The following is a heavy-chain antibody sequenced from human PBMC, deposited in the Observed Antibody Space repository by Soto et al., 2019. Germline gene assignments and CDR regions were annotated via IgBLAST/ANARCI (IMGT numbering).Heavy chain of an antibody. J-gene: IGHJ4*02. CDR1: GYTFSSYS. Sequence: ASVKVSCKTSGYTFSSYSVNWMRQAPGQGLEWMAWISTYSGNTHYAERVQGRVTVTLDKSARTAFMEMRGLTSDDTAVYFCARDNGYFDLWGQGTLVTVSS. CDR3: ARDNGYFDL. CDR2: ISTYSGNT. V-gene: IGHV1-18*04.